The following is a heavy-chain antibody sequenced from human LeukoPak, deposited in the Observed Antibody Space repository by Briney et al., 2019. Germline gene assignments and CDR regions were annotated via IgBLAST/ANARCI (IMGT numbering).Heavy chain of an antibody. V-gene: IGHV4-59*01. Sequence: SETLSLTCTVSDDSISDYYRGWIRQPPGKGLEWIGYFHNSGTSTYNPSLKSRVTISADTSKNQFSLKLNSLTTADTAVYYCTRGAGWLIDYWGQGILGTVSS. J-gene: IGHJ4*02. CDR3: TRGAGWLIDY. D-gene: IGHD3-16*01. CDR1: DDSISDYY. CDR2: FHNSGTS.